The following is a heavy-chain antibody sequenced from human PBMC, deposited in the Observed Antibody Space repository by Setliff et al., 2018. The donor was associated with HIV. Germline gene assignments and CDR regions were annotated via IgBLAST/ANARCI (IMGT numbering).Heavy chain of an antibody. Sequence: GGPLRLSCTASGFIFGDYAMSWVRQAPGKGLEWVGFIRSRNYGGTTDYAASVKGRFTISGDDSKSIAYLQMDSLKTEDTAVYYCTRDRRRSSGHYYFDYWGQGTLVTVSS. V-gene: IGHV3-49*04. D-gene: IGHD6-6*01. CDR1: GFIFGDYA. CDR3: TRDRRRSSGHYYFDY. J-gene: IGHJ4*02. CDR2: IRSRNYGGTT.